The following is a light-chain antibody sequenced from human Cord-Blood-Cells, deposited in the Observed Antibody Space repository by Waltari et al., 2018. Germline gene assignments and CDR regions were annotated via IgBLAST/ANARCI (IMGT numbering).Light chain of an antibody. J-gene: IGLJ2*01. CDR3: AAWDDSLNGVV. CDR1: SSNIGSNT. Sequence: QSVLTQPPSASGTPGQRVTIPRSGSSSNIGSNTVNWYQQLPGTAPKLLIDSNNQRPSGVPDRFSGSKSGTSASLAISGLQSEDEADYYCAAWDDSLNGVVFGGGTKLTVL. CDR2: SNN. V-gene: IGLV1-44*01.